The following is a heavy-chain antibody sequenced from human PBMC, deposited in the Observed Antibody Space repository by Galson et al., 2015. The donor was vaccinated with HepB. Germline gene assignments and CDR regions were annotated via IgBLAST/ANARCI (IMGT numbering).Heavy chain of an antibody. V-gene: IGHV3-48*02. D-gene: IGHD3-10*01. CDR2: ISSTGTTM. CDR1: GFTFSSYT. Sequence: SLRLSCAASGFTFSSYTMNWVRQAPGKGLESVSYISSTGTTMYYADSAKGRFTISRDNAQNSLYLQMKRLRDEDTAVYYCARVYFGSGSSSAYWYFDLWGRGALVTVSS. CDR3: ARVYFGSGSSSAYWYFDL. J-gene: IGHJ2*01.